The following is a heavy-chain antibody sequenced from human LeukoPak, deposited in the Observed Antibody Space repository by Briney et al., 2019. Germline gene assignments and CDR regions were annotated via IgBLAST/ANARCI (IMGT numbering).Heavy chain of an antibody. V-gene: IGHV3-30-3*01. Sequence: GGSLRLSCAASGFTFSSYAMHWVRQAPGKGLEWVAVISNDGSNKYYADSVKGRFTISRDNSKNTLYLQMNSLRAEDTAVYYCAREINSGWYIFDYWGQGTLVTVSS. CDR3: AREINSGWYIFDY. CDR1: GFTFSSYA. D-gene: IGHD6-19*01. J-gene: IGHJ4*02. CDR2: ISNDGSNK.